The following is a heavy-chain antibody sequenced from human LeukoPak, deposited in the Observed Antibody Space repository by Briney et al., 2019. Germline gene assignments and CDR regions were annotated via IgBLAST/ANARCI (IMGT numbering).Heavy chain of an antibody. CDR2: INAGNGNT. J-gene: IGHJ4*02. V-gene: IGHV1-3*01. Sequence: ASVKVSCKASGYTFTSYAMHWVRQAPGQRLEWMGWINAGNGNTKYSQKFQGRVTIARDTSASTAYMELSSLRSEDTAVYYCARAAPAELRWYAGFFDYWGQGTLVTVSS. CDR1: GYTFTSYA. D-gene: IGHD4-23*01. CDR3: ARAAPAELRWYAGFFDY.